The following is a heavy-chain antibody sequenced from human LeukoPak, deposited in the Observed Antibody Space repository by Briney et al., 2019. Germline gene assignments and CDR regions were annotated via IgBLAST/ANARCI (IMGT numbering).Heavy chain of an antibody. D-gene: IGHD3-3*01. Sequence: SGPTLVNPTQTLTLTCSFSGFSLSTSGVGVGWIRQPPGKALEWLALIYWDDDKRYSPSLKSRLTITKDTSKSQVVLTMTNMDAVDTATYYCAHRREPYDFWSGYYVWGQGTLVTVSS. CDR2: IYWDDDK. V-gene: IGHV2-5*02. CDR1: GFSLSTSGVG. J-gene: IGHJ4*02. CDR3: AHRREPYDFWSGYYV.